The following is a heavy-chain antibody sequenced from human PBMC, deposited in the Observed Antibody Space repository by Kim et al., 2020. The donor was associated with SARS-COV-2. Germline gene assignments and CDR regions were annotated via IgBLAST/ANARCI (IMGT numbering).Heavy chain of an antibody. J-gene: IGHJ4*02. V-gene: IGHV3-23*01. CDR2: ISGSGGST. CDR3: AKFRVPAGSQWPSYYFDY. CDR1: GFTFSSYA. D-gene: IGHD6-19*01. Sequence: GGSLRLSCAASGFTFSSYAMSWVRQAPGKGLEWVSAISGSGGSTYYADSVKGRFTISRDNSKNTLYLQMNSLRAEDTAVYYCAKFRVPAGSQWPSYYFDYWGQGTLVTVSS.